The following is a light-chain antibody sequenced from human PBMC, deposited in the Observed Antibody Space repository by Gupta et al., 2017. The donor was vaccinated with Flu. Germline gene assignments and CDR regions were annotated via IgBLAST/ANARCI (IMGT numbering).Light chain of an antibody. CDR3: QNYNTAPLT. J-gene: IGKJ4*01. V-gene: IGKV1-27*01. Sequence: DIQMTQSPSSLSASVGDRVIITCRASQGISNYLAWYQQKPGKVPKLLIYATHTLQSGVPSRFSGGASGTDFTFTLTISSLQPEDVATYYCQNYNTAPLTFGGGTKVEIK. CDR1: QGISNY. CDR2: ATH.